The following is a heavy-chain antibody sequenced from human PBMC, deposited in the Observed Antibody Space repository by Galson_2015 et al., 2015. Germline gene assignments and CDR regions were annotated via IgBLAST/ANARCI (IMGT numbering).Heavy chain of an antibody. CDR1: GYSISSGYY. CDR2: IYHSRGT. V-gene: IGHV4-38-2*02. J-gene: IGHJ4*02. CDR3: ARDLVYSGSGSYYLDS. Sequence: SETLSLTCAVSGYSISSGYYWGWIRQPPGKGLEWIGSIYHSRGTYCNPSLKSRVTISVDTSRNQFSLKLSSVTAADTAVYYCARDLVYSGSGSYYLDSWGQGTLVTVSS. D-gene: IGHD3-10*01.